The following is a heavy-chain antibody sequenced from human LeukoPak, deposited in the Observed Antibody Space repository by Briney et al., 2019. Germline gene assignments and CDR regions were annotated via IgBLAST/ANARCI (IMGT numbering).Heavy chain of an antibody. D-gene: IGHD4-17*01. CDR3: ARGGYGDYKLHYYHYGMDV. V-gene: IGHV4-34*01. J-gene: IGHJ6*02. CDR2: INHSGST. Sequence: SETLSLTCAVYGGSFSGYYWSWIRQPPGKGLEWIGEINHSGSTNYNPSLKSRVTMSVDTSKNQFSLKLSSVTAADTAVYYCARGGYGDYKLHYYHYGMDVWGQGTTVTVSS. CDR1: GGSFSGYY.